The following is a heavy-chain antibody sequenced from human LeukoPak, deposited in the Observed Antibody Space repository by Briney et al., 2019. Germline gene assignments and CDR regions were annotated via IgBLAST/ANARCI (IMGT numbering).Heavy chain of an antibody. CDR2: IYYSGST. CDR3: ARHKGELLGNWFDP. D-gene: IGHD1-26*01. Sequence: SETLSLTCTVSGGSIGSSSYYWGWIRQPPGKGLEWIGSIYYSGSTYYNPSLKSRVTISVDTSKNQFSLKLSSVTAADTAVYYCARHKGELLGNWFDPWGQGTLVTVSS. CDR1: GGSIGSSSYY. J-gene: IGHJ5*02. V-gene: IGHV4-39*01.